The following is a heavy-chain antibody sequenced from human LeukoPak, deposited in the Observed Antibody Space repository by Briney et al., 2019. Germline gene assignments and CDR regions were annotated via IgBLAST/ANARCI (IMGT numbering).Heavy chain of an antibody. CDR3: ARVRVYCSGGRCSQEAFDY. J-gene: IGHJ4*02. V-gene: IGHV1-8*03. CDR1: GYTFTSYD. CDR2: MNPNSGDT. Sequence: ASVKVSCKASGYTFTSYDINWVRQATGQGLEWMGWMNPNSGDTAYAQKFQGRVTFTRNTSISTAYMELSSLRSEDTAVYYCARVRVYCSGGRCSQEAFDYWGQGTLVTVSS. D-gene: IGHD2-15*01.